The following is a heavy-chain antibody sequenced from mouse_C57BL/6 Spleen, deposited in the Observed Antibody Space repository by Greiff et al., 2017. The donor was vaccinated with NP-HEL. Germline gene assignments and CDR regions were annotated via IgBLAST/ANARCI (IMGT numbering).Heavy chain of an antibody. Sequence: QVQLQQPGAELVRPGTSVKLSCKASGYTFTSYWMHWVKQRPGQGLEWIGVIDPSDSYTNYNQKFKGKATLTVDTSSSTAYMQLSSLTSEDSAVYYCARGDYYGSSSDYWGQGTTLTVSS. V-gene: IGHV1-59*01. CDR1: GYTFTSYW. D-gene: IGHD1-1*01. CDR3: ARGDYYGSSSDY. J-gene: IGHJ2*01. CDR2: IDPSDSYT.